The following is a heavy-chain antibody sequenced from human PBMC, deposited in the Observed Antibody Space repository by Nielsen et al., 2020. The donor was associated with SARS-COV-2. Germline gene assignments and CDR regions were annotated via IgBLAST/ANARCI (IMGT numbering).Heavy chain of an antibody. CDR3: ARGAESTTPHYVHYGLDV. J-gene: IGHJ6*02. D-gene: IGHD1-14*01. V-gene: IGHV4-34*01. Sequence: SETLSLTCAVHGGSFSGHQWNWIRQSPERGLEWIGEISEGGSASFQPSLKGRVTITLDTSKIQFSLKMTSVTAADTAVYYCARGAESTTPHYVHYGLDVWGQGTTVTVSS. CDR1: GGSFSGHQ. CDR2: ISEGGSA.